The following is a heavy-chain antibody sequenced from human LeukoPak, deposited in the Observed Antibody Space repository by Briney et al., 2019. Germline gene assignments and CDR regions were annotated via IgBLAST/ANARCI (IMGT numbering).Heavy chain of an antibody. CDR2: INWNGDST. D-gene: IGHD6-19*01. Sequence: GGSLRLSCAASGFTFDDYGMSWVRHAPGKGLEWVPGINWNGDSTGYVDSVKGRFTISRDNAKNSLYPQMNSLRAEDTALYYCARDRSTVAGTSFDYWGQGTLVTASS. CDR1: GFTFDDYG. J-gene: IGHJ4*02. CDR3: ARDRSTVAGTSFDY. V-gene: IGHV3-20*04.